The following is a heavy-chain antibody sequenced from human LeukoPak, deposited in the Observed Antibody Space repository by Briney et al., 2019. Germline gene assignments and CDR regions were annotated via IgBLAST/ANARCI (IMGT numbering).Heavy chain of an antibody. J-gene: IGHJ4*02. D-gene: IGHD3-22*01. V-gene: IGHV3-48*01. Sequence: GGSLRLSCAASGFTFSSHSMNWVRQAPGKGLEWVSYISSSSSTIYYADSVKGRFTISRDNAKNSLYLQMNSLRAEDTAAYYCARGAYYYEDWGQGTLVTVSS. CDR2: ISSSSSTI. CDR1: GFTFSSHS. CDR3: ARGAYYYED.